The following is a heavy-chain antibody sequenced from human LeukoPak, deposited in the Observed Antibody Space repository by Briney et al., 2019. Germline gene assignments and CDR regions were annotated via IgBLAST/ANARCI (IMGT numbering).Heavy chain of an antibody. Sequence: SETLFLTCTVSGGSIISSYWTWIRQPPGKGLEWIGYMYNSGRTTNYNPSLKSRATISMDTSKNQFSLNLKSVTAADTAIYYCAKIPGDRPDDWGQGTLVTVS. D-gene: IGHD7-27*01. CDR2: MYNSGRTT. J-gene: IGHJ4*02. V-gene: IGHV4-59*03. CDR3: AKIPGDRPDD. CDR1: GGSIISSY.